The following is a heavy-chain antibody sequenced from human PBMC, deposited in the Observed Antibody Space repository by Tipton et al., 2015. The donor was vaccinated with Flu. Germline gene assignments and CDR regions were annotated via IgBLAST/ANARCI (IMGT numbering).Heavy chain of an antibody. CDR3: ARLTTVTTWSPWFDP. J-gene: IGHJ5*02. Sequence: TLSLTCTVSGGSVSSGSYYWSWIRQPPGKGLEWIGYIYYSGSTNYNPSLKSRVTTSVDTSKNQFSLKLSSVTAADTAVYYCARLTTVTTWSPWFDPWGQGTLVTVSS. V-gene: IGHV4-61*01. D-gene: IGHD4-17*01. CDR2: IYYSGST. CDR1: GGSVSSGSYY.